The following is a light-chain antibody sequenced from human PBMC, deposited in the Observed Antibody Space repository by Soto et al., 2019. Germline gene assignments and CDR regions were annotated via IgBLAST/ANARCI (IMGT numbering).Light chain of an antibody. CDR2: SAS. CDR1: HDIRKY. V-gene: IGKV1-39*01. CDR3: QQSFSTPT. Sequence: DIQMTQSPSSLSASVGDRFTITCQASHDIRKYLNWYRQKPGKAPELLIYSASNLQSGVPSRFSGSGSGTDFTLTISGLQSEDFATYYCQQSFSTPTFGQGTRLEIK. J-gene: IGKJ5*01.